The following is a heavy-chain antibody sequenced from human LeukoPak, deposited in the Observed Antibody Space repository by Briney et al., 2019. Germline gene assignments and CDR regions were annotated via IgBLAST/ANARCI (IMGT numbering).Heavy chain of an antibody. CDR2: IDTSGST. V-gene: IGHV4-61*02. Sequence: SETLSLTCTVSGGSISSGSYYWGWVRQPAGRGLEWIGRIDTSGSTNYNPSLKSRVTISVDASRNQFSLKVASVTAADTALYYCAGAPWGPFDFWSQGILVTVSS. CDR1: GGSISSGSYY. D-gene: IGHD7-27*01. J-gene: IGHJ4*02. CDR3: AGAPWGPFDF.